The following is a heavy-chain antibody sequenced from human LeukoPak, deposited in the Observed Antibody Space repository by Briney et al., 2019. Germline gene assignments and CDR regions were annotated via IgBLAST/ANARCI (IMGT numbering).Heavy chain of an antibody. CDR3: AICRKFYSDSSGYCNYFDY. J-gene: IGHJ4*02. V-gene: IGHV4-59*08. CDR1: GDSLSNYY. D-gene: IGHD3-22*01. CDR2: IYNSGTT. Sequence: SETLSLTCTVSGDSLSNYYWSWIRQPPGKGLEWMGYIYNSGTTNYNPSLKRRVTISVDTSKNQFSLKLTSVPAAGTAVYYCAICRKFYSDSSGYCNYFDYWGQGTLVTVSS.